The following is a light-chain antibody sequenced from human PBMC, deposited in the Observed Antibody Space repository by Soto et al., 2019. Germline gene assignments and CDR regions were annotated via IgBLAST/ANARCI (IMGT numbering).Light chain of an antibody. J-gene: IGLJ1*01. V-gene: IGLV2-14*01. CDR2: EVT. CDR1: SSDDGGYDY. Sequence: QSVLTQPASVSGSPGQSITISCTGTSSDDGGYDYVSWYQQHPGKAPKLMIFEVTTRPSGVSNRFSGSKSGNTDSLTISGLRAEDEADYYCSSFRSTSTLPYVFGTGTKLTVL. CDR3: SSFRSTSTLPYV.